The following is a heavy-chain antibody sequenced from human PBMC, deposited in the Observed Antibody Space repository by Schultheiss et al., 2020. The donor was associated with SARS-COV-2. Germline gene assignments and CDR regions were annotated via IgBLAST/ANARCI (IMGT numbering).Heavy chain of an antibody. Sequence: SETLSLTCAVSGGSISSSNWWSWVRQPPGKGLEWIGYIYYSGSTYYNPSLKSRVTISVDTSKNQFSLKLSSVTAADTAVYYCARGLRYYDDGGMDVWGQGTTVTVSS. CDR3: ARGLRYYDDGGMDV. CDR2: IYYSGST. D-gene: IGHD3-9*01. CDR1: GGSISSSNW. J-gene: IGHJ6*02. V-gene: IGHV4-4*02.